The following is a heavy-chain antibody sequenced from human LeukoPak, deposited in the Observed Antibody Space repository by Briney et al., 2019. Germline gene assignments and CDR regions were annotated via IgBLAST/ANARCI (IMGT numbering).Heavy chain of an antibody. CDR2: ISSSGSTI. V-gene: IGHV3-48*03. D-gene: IGHD3-22*01. J-gene: IGHJ3*02. CDR1: GFTFSSYE. Sequence: PGGSLRLSCAASGFTFSSYEMNWVRQAPGKGLEWVSYISSSGSTIYYADSVKGRFTISRDNAKNSLYLQMNSLRAEDTAVYYCARGRSGYGLTDASDIWGQGTMVTVSS. CDR3: ARGRSGYGLTDASDI.